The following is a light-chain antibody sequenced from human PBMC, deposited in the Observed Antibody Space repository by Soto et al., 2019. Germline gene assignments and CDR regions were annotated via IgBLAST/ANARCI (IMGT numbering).Light chain of an antibody. CDR2: DAS. V-gene: IGKV3-11*01. CDR1: QSVSSY. CDR3: QHRSNWPLT. J-gene: IGKJ4*01. Sequence: EIVLTQSPATLSLSPGERATLSCRASQSVSSYLAWYQQKPGQAPRLLIYDASNRATGIPARFSGSGSGTDFPLTIRSLEPEDFAGYYCQHRSNWPLTFGGGTKVEIK.